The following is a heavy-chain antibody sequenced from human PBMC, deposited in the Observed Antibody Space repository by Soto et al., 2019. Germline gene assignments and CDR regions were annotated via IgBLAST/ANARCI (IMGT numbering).Heavy chain of an antibody. CDR3: AKAYDYIWGSYRRELDC. D-gene: IGHD3-16*02. J-gene: IGHJ4*02. CDR1: GFTFSNFA. V-gene: IGHV3-23*01. CDR2: ISRTGGAA. Sequence: EVQLLESGGGLVQPGGSLRLSCAASGFTFSNFAMFWVRQAPGKGLEWVSSISRTGGAAHYADSVTGRFTISRDNSKNTMFRQMDSLRAEDTAVYSGAKAYDYIWGSYRRELDCWGQGTLVTVSS.